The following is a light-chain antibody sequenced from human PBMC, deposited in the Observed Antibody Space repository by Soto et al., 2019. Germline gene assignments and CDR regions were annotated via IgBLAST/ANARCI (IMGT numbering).Light chain of an antibody. V-gene: IGKV3-11*01. Sequence: EFVLTHSPATLSLFPWEMATLSCRASQNVDTKYLAWYQFRPGLAPRIIIFGASGRASGTPARFSGSGSGTDFTLTISSLEPEDFAVYYCQQRSSWPITFGQGTRLEIK. CDR2: GAS. CDR3: QQRSSWPIT. J-gene: IGKJ5*01. CDR1: QNVDTKY.